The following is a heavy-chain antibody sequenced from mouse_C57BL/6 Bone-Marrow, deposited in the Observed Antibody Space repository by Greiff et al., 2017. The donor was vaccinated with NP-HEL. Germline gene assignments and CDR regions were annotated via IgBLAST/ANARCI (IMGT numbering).Heavy chain of an antibody. Sequence: EVQLQQSGTVLARPGASVKMSCKTSGYTFTSYWMHWVKQRPGQGLEWIGAIYPGNSDTSYNQKFKGKAKLTAVTSASTAYMELSSLTNEDSAVYYCSRYYYGSSYCWYFDVWGTGTTVTVSS. CDR2: IYPGNSDT. V-gene: IGHV1-5*01. CDR1: GYTFTSYW. J-gene: IGHJ1*03. CDR3: SRYYYGSSYCWYFDV. D-gene: IGHD1-1*01.